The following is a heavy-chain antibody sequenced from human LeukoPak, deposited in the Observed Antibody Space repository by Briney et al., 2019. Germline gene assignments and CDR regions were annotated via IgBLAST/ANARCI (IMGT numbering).Heavy chain of an antibody. Sequence: GGSLRLSCAASGFNLSSYWMHWVRRAPGKGLVWVSRINSDGSSTTYADSVKGRSTISRDNAKNSLFLQMNSLRAEDTAVYYCARVLRYCSGGNCYSGGLGYMDVWGKGTTVTISS. CDR2: INSDGSST. V-gene: IGHV3-74*01. D-gene: IGHD2-15*01. CDR3: ARVLRYCSGGNCYSGGLGYMDV. CDR1: GFNLSSYW. J-gene: IGHJ6*03.